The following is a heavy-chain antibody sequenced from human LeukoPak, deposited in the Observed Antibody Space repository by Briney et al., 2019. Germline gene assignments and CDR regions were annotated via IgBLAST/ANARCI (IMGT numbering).Heavy chain of an antibody. J-gene: IGHJ4*02. D-gene: IGHD4-17*01. Sequence: PSETLSLTCTVSGYSINSDYYWSWIRQPPGKGLEWIGYIYYSGSTNYNPSLKSRVTISVDTSKNQFSLKLSSVTAADTAVYYCARDPTYGGYPDYWGQGTLVTVSS. V-gene: IGHV4-61*01. CDR1: GYSINSDYY. CDR3: ARDPTYGGYPDY. CDR2: IYYSGST.